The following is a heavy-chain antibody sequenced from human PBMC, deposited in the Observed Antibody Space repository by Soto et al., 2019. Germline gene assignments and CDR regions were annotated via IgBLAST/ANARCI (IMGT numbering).Heavy chain of an antibody. Sequence: SGPTLVKPTQTLTLTCTFSGFSLSTSGVGVGWIRQPPGKALEWLALIYWNDDKRYSPSLKSRLTITKDTSKNQVVLTMTNMDPVDTATYYCAHRHEYSSSSGYAFDIWGQGTMVTVSS. CDR3: AHRHEYSSSSGYAFDI. V-gene: IGHV2-5*01. CDR2: IYWNDDK. D-gene: IGHD6-6*01. CDR1: GFSLSTSGVG. J-gene: IGHJ3*02.